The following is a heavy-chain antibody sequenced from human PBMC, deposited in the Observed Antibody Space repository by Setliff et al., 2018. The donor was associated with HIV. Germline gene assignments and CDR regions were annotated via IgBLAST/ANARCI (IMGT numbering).Heavy chain of an antibody. CDR3: ARGGSNSWSPFDY. Sequence: RLSCAASGFTFSGYWMHWVRQAPGKGLVWGSRINSDGSSKTYADSVKGRFTISRDNAKNTLYLQMNSLRAEDTAVYYWARGGSNSWSPFDYWGQGTQVTVSS. CDR1: GFTFSGYW. V-gene: IGHV3-74*01. J-gene: IGHJ4*02. D-gene: IGHD6-13*01. CDR2: INSDGSSK.